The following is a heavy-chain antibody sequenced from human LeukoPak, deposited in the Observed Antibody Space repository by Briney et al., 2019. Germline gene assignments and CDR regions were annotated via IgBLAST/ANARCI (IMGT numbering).Heavy chain of an antibody. Sequence: GGSLRLSCAASGFTVSSNFLSWVRQPPGKGLEWVSDIYSGGSTYYADSVKGRFTISRDNSKNTLYLQMNSLRAEDTAVYYCARSLSGDYWGQGTLVTVSS. J-gene: IGHJ4*02. CDR2: IYSGGST. CDR1: GFTVSSNF. CDR3: ARSLSGDY. V-gene: IGHV3-53*01.